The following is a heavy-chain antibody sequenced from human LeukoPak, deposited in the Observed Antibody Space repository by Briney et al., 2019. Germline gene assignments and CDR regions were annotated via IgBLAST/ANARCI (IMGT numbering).Heavy chain of an antibody. CDR2: INQDGSEK. V-gene: IGHV3-7*01. J-gene: IGHJ4*02. D-gene: IGHD3-22*01. Sequence: GGSLRLSCAASGFTFSSYWMSWVRQAPGKGLEGVANINQDGSEKYYVDSVKGRFTISRDNAKNSLYLQMNGLRAEDTAVYYCARDVGYYDSSGNYYVQGRVDYWGQGTLVTVSS. CDR3: ARDVGYYDSSGNYYVQGRVDY. CDR1: GFTFSSYW.